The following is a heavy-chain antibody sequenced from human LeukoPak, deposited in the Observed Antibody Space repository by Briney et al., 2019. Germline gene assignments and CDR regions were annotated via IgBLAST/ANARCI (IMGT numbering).Heavy chain of an antibody. V-gene: IGHV3-30*18. J-gene: IGHJ4*02. D-gene: IGHD5-24*01. Sequence: GGSLRLSCAASGFTFGSYGMHWVRQAPGKGLEWVAVISYDGSNKYYADSVKGRFTISRDNSKNTLYLQMNSLRAEDTAVYYCAKDQAGDGYNFPYFDYWGQGTLVTVSS. CDR1: GFTFGSYG. CDR3: AKDQAGDGYNFPYFDY. CDR2: ISYDGSNK.